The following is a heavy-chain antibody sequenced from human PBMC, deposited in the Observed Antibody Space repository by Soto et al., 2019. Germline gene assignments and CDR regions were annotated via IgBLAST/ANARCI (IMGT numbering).Heavy chain of an antibody. V-gene: IGHV3-23*01. CDR2: ISGNGGSL. CDR3: AKDWDSDPFYYDSRKQWRN. CDR1: GFIFSDYA. D-gene: IGHD3-22*01. J-gene: IGHJ4*02. Sequence: EVQLSESGGGLVLPGGSLRLSCAASGFIFSDYAMSWVRQAPGKGLEWVSAISGNGGSLYYAKSVKGRFTISRDNSKNTLFLQMNSLRAEDTALYYCAKDWDSDPFYYDSRKQWRNWGQGTLVTVSS.